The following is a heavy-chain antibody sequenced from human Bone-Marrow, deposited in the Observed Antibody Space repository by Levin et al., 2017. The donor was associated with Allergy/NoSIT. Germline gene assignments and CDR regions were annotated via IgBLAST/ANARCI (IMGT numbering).Heavy chain of an antibody. CDR1: GFTFSSYK. V-gene: IGHV3-48*04. CDR2: ISSSSGII. D-gene: IGHD3-9*01. J-gene: IGHJ4*02. Sequence: GESLKISCAASGFTFSSYKMNWVRQAPGKGLEWVSYISSSSGIIYYADSVKGRFTISRDNAKNSLYLQMNSLRAEDTAVYYCAREEVFYDILSGYQTQAPGYDYWGQGTLVTVSS. CDR3: AREEVFYDILSGYQTQAPGYDY.